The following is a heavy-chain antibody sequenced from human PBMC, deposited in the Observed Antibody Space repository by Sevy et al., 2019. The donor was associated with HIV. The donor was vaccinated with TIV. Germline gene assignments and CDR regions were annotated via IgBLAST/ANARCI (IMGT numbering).Heavy chain of an antibody. Sequence: GGSLRLSCAASGFTFSSYEMNWVRQAPGKGLEWVSYITSGGTNSYYGDSVKGRFTISRDNAKNSLYLQMNSLRVEDMAIYYCARSGGAYDTGFDPWGQGALVTVSS. CDR1: GFTFSSYE. V-gene: IGHV3-48*03. CDR3: ARSGGAYDTGFDP. J-gene: IGHJ5*02. CDR2: ITSGGTNS. D-gene: IGHD3-22*01.